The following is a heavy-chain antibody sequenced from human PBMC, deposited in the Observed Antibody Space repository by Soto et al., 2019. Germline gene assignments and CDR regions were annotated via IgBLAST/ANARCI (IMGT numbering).Heavy chain of an antibody. Sequence: PSETLSLTCVVSGGSFTDYKWTWIRQSPEKGLEWIGEIRHSGDTDSKPSLRSRLTMSLDTSKNQFSLHLSSVTSADTAVYFCAGGPDYGDYDAWGQGTLVTVLL. V-gene: IGHV4-34*01. J-gene: IGHJ5*02. CDR3: AGGPDYGDYDA. D-gene: IGHD4-17*01. CDR2: IRHSGDT. CDR1: GGSFTDYK.